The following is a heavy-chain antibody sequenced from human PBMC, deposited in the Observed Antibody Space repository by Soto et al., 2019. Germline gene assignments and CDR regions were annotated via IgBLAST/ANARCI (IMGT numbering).Heavy chain of an antibody. Sequence: QVHLVESGPGLVKPSETLSLTCTISGGSISPYSWTWIRQSPGKGLEWIGYVSHSGRTFYTPSLKSRLTMSLDTSRSQFSLRLKSVSAAETAVYYCARLLGGYDDYGGWFAPWGQGTLVTVSS. J-gene: IGHJ5*02. V-gene: IGHV4-59*01. CDR3: ARLLGGYDDYGGWFAP. CDR2: VSHSGRT. CDR1: GGSISPYS. D-gene: IGHD4-17*01.